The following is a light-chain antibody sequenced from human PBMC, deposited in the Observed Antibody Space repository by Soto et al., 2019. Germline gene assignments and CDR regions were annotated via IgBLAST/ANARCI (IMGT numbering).Light chain of an antibody. J-gene: IGKJ3*01. Sequence: EIVLTQSAGTLSLSPGERATLSCRATPHIINNYLAWYQQKPGQAPRLLIYSASTRATGIPARFSGSGSGTDFTLTISRLQPEDFAVYFCQQSVSSPFTFGPGTKVDIK. CDR1: PHIINNY. CDR2: SAS. V-gene: IGKV3-20*01. CDR3: QQSVSSPFT.